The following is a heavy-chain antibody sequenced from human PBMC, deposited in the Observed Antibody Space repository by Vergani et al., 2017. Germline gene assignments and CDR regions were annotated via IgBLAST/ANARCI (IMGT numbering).Heavy chain of an antibody. D-gene: IGHD3-22*01. Sequence: QVQLVQSVAEVKKPGSSVKVSCKASGGTFSSYAISWVRQAPGQGLEWMGRIIPIFGTANYAQKFQGRVTLTADESTNTAYMELSSLRSEDTAVYYCAIETSQVTYYYNSSCYFYWGQGTLVTVSS. CDR3: AIETSQVTYYYNSSCYFY. V-gene: IGHV1-69*13. CDR2: IIPIFGTA. CDR1: GGTFSSYA. J-gene: IGHJ4*02.